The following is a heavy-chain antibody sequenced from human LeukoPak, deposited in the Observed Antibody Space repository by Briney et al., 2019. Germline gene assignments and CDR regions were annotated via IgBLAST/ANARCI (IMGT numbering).Heavy chain of an antibody. CDR3: ARGPIKNWFDP. J-gene: IGHJ5*02. Sequence: SETLSPTCTVSGGSISSYYWSWIRQPPGKGLEWIGYIYYSGSTNYNPSLKSRVTISVDTSKNQFSLKLSSVTAADTAVYYCARGPIKNWFDPWGQGTLATVSS. V-gene: IGHV4-59*01. CDR2: IYYSGST. CDR1: GGSISSYY.